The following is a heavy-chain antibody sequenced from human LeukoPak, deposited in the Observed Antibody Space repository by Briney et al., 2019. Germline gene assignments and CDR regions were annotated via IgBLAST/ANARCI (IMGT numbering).Heavy chain of an antibody. CDR2: IYYSGST. CDR3: ARLGIVVVPAAYDYYYYMDV. Sequence: SQTLSLTCTVSGASITSASYYWSWIRQPPGKGLEWIGYIYYSGSTNYNPSLKSRVTISVDTSKNQFSLKLSSVTAADTAVYYCARLGIVVVPAAYDYYYYMDVWGKGTTVTVSS. D-gene: IGHD2-2*01. CDR1: GASITSASYY. J-gene: IGHJ6*03. V-gene: IGHV4-61*01.